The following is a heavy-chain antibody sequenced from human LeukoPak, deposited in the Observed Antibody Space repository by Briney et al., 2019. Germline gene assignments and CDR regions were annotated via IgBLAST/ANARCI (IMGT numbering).Heavy chain of an antibody. Sequence: GGSLRLSCAASGFTFSSYSMNWVRQAPGKGLEWVSYISSSSSTIYYADSVKGRFTISRDNSKNTLYLQMNSLRAEDTAVYYCASDYYDSSGGFDYWGQGTLVTVSS. CDR3: ASDYYDSSGGFDY. D-gene: IGHD3-22*01. CDR2: ISSSSSTI. V-gene: IGHV3-48*01. J-gene: IGHJ4*02. CDR1: GFTFSSYS.